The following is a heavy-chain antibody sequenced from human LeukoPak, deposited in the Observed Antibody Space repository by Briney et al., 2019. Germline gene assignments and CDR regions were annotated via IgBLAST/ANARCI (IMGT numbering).Heavy chain of an antibody. J-gene: IGHJ3*02. CDR2: ISGSGGST. Sequence: GGSLRLSCAASGFTFSSYAMSWVRQAPGKGLEWVSAISGSGGSTYYADSVKGRFTISRDNSKNTLYLQMNSLRAEDTAVYYCAKYSGSDSFWFIDAFDIWGQGTMVTVSS. CDR3: AKYSGSDSFWFIDAFDI. V-gene: IGHV3-23*01. D-gene: IGHD1-26*01. CDR1: GFTFSSYA.